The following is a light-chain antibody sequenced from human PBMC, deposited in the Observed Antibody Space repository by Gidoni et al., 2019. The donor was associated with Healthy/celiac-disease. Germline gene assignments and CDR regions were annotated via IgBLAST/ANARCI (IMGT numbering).Light chain of an antibody. V-gene: IGLV4-69*01. CDR2: LNSDGSH. Sequence: QLVLTQSPSASASLGASVKLTCTLSRGHSSYAIAWHQQQQEKGPRYLMKLNSDGSHSKGDGIPDRFSGSSSGAERYLTISRLQSEDEADYYCQTWGTGPWVFGGGTKLTVL. CDR1: RGHSSYA. CDR3: QTWGTGPWV. J-gene: IGLJ3*02.